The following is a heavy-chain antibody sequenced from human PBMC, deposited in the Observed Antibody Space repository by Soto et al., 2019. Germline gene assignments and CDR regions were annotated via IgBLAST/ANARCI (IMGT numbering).Heavy chain of an antibody. CDR1: GFTFSSYG. J-gene: IGHJ1*01. CDR3: AKDQNLYDSSGYYLGYFQH. Sequence: GGSLRLSCAASGFTFSSYGMHWVRQAPGKGLEWVAVISYDGSNKYYADSVKGRFTISRDNSKNTLYLQMNSLRAEDTAVYYCAKDQNLYDSSGYYLGYFQHWGQGTLVTVSS. CDR2: ISYDGSNK. D-gene: IGHD3-22*01. V-gene: IGHV3-30*18.